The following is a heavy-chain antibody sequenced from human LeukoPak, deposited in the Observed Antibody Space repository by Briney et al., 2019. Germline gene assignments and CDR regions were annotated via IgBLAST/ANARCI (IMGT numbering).Heavy chain of an antibody. CDR3: ARDYSSGWYNDAFDI. D-gene: IGHD6-19*01. V-gene: IGHV3-7*01. CDR2: MKQDGSEK. J-gene: IGHJ3*02. Sequence: GGSLRLSCAASGFTFSSYWMSWVRQAPGKGLEWVAIMKQDGSEKYYVDSVKGRFTISRDNAKSLLFLQMNSLRAEDTAVYYCARDYSSGWYNDAFDIWGQGKMVTVSS. CDR1: GFTFSSYW.